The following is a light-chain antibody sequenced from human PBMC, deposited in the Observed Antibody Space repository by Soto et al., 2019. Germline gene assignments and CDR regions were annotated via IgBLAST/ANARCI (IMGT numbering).Light chain of an antibody. V-gene: IGLV2-14*01. CDR1: SSDIGGYNS. CDR3: SSYTSSSTLVV. CDR2: EVS. J-gene: IGLJ2*01. Sequence: QSALTQPASVSGSPGQSITISCTGTSSDIGGYNSVSWYQQHPGKAPKLMIYEVSNRPSGVSNRFSGSKSGNTASLTISGLQTEDEADYYCSSYTSSSTLVVFGGGTKL.